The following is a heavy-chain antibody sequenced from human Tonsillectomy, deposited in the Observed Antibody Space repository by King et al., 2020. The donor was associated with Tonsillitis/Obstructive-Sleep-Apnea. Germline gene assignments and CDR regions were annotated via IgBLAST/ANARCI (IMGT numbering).Heavy chain of an antibody. CDR1: GLTFSDYY. CDR2: ISSSSTYT. Sequence: VQLVESGGGLVKPGGSLRRSCAASGLTFSDYYMSWIRQAPGKGLEWVSYISSSSTYTNYAEPVKGRFTMSRDNVKNSLYLQLNSLRAEDTAVYYCSSSQLVVATRRHTAFDIWGQGTMVTVSS. D-gene: IGHD1-26*01. CDR3: SSSQLVVATRRHTAFDI. J-gene: IGHJ3*02. V-gene: IGHV3-11*06.